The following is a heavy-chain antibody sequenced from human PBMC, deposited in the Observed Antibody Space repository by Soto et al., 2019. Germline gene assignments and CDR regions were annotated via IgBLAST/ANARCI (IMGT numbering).Heavy chain of an antibody. J-gene: IGHJ6*02. CDR3: ARSSSDSSGYYYVSYYYYGMDV. D-gene: IGHD3-22*01. CDR2: IYYSGST. Sequence: QLQLQESGPGLVKPSETLSLTCTVSGGSISSSSYYWGWIRQPPGKGLEWIGSIYYSGSTYYNPSLKSRVTISVDTSKNQFSRKLSSVTAADTAVYYCARSSSDSSGYYYVSYYYYGMDVWGQGTTVTVSS. V-gene: IGHV4-39*01. CDR1: GGSISSSSYY.